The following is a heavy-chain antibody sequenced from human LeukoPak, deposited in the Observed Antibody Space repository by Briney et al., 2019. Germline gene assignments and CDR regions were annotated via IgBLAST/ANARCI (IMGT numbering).Heavy chain of an antibody. CDR3: ARLLGGDPYYMDV. J-gene: IGHJ6*03. D-gene: IGHD3-3*01. Sequence: SETLSLTCTVSGGSISTYYWTWIRQPSGKGLEWIGYLYYSGTTDYNPSLKSRVTISGDTSKNQFSLKLTSVTAADTAVYYCARLLGGDPYYMDVWGEGTTVIFSS. CDR2: LYYSGTT. V-gene: IGHV4-59*01. CDR1: GGSISTYY.